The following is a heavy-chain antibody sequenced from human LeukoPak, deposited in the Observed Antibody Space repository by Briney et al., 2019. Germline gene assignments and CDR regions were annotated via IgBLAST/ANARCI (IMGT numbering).Heavy chain of an antibody. CDR1: GYTFTGYY. Sequence: GASVKVSCKASGYTFTGYYMHWVRQAPGQGLEWMGWIIPNSGATNYAQNFQGRVTMTRDTSISTAYMQLDRLTSDDTAVYYCARGYPLSTTAAGTYFQHWGQGTLVTVSS. CDR3: ARGYPLSTTAAGTYFQH. D-gene: IGHD6-13*01. CDR2: IIPNSGAT. V-gene: IGHV1-2*02. J-gene: IGHJ1*01.